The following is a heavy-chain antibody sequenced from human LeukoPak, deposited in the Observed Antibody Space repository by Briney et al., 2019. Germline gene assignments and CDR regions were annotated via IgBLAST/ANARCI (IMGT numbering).Heavy chain of an antibody. CDR1: GYSFTSYG. V-gene: IGHV1-18*01. J-gene: IGHJ6*02. CDR2: ISAYNGNT. Sequence: ASVKVSCKASGYSFTSYGISWVRQAPGQGLEWMGWISAYNGNTNYAQKLQGRVTMTTDTSTSTAYMALRSLRSDDTAVYYCASARYYYYGMDVWGQGTTVTVSS. CDR3: ASARYYYYGMDV.